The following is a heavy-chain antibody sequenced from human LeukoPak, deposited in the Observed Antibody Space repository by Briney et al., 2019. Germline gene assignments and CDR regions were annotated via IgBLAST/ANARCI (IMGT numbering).Heavy chain of an antibody. D-gene: IGHD5-18*01. CDR3: AKATPMRGYSYGYPDY. J-gene: IGHJ4*02. CDR2: ISWNSGSI. CDR1: GFTFDDYA. Sequence: GGSLRLSCAASGFTFDDYAMHWVRQAPGKGLEWVSGISWNSGSIGYADSVKGRFTISRDNAKNSLYLQMNSLRAEDTALYYCAKATPMRGYSYGYPDYWGQGTLVTVSS. V-gene: IGHV3-9*01.